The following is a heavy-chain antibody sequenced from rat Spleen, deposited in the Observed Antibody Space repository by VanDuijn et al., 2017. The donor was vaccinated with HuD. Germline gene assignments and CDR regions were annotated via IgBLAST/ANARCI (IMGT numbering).Heavy chain of an antibody. Sequence: EVQLVESDGGLVQPGRSLKLSCAASGFTFSDYYMAWVRQAPKKGLEWVAANSYDGGSTDYRDSVKGRFTISRDKARSTLYLQMDSLRSEDTATYYCTRQRHIMGPTGDFDYWGQGVMVTVSS. D-gene: IGHD1-7*01. J-gene: IGHJ2*01. V-gene: IGHV5-7*01. CDR3: TRQRHIMGPTGDFDY. CDR1: GFTFSDYY. CDR2: NSYDGGST.